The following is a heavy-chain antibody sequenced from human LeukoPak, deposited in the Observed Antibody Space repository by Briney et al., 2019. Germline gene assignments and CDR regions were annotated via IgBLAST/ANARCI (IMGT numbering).Heavy chain of an antibody. CDR2: IHYSGRT. Sequence: SETLSLTCTVSGGSISSNTYYRGWIRQTPEKGLDWIGSIHYSGRTLYNPSLDSRVTISVDTSTHQFSLRLNSVTGADTAVYYCARHTPATVGIYFDYWGQGTLVTVSS. D-gene: IGHD1-26*01. J-gene: IGHJ4*02. V-gene: IGHV4-39*01. CDR1: GGSISSNTYY. CDR3: ARHTPATVGIYFDY.